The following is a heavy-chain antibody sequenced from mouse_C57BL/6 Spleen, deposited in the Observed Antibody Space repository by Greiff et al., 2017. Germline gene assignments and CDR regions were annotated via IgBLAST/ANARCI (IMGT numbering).Heavy chain of an antibody. CDR1: GFNIKDYY. J-gene: IGHJ4*01. Sequence: VQLQQSGAELVKPGASVKLSCTASGFNIKDYYMHWVKQRTEQGLEWIGRIDPEDGKTKYAPKFQGKATITADTSSNTAYLQLSSLTSEDTAVYYCAPYGSSGFYAMDYWGQGTSVTVSS. CDR2: IDPEDGKT. V-gene: IGHV14-2*01. CDR3: APYGSSGFYAMDY. D-gene: IGHD1-1*01.